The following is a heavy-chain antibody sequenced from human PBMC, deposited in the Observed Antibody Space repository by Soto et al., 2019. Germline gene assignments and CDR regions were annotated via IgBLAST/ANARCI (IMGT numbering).Heavy chain of an antibody. D-gene: IGHD5-12*01. V-gene: IGHV3-7*01. CDR2: IKQDGSEK. CDR1: GFTFSSYW. Sequence: EVQLVESGGGLVQPGGSLRLSCAASGFTFSSYWMSWVRQAPGKGLEWVANIKQDGSEKYYVDSVKGRFTISRDNAKNSLYLQMNSLRAEDTAVYYCARGPRWLQSYYFDYWGQGTLVTVSS. J-gene: IGHJ4*02. CDR3: ARGPRWLQSYYFDY.